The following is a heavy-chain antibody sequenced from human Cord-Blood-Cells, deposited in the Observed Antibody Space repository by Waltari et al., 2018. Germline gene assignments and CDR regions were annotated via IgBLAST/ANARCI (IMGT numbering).Heavy chain of an antibody. Sequence: QVQLQQWGAGLLKPSEPLSLTCAVYGGSFSGYYWSWTRQPPGKGLEWIGEINHSGSTNYNPSLKSRVTISVDTSKNQFSLKLSSVTAADTAVYYCARAIGSSGWYFDYWGQGTLVTVSS. J-gene: IGHJ4*02. CDR3: ARAIGSSGWYFDY. V-gene: IGHV4-34*01. CDR2: INHSGST. CDR1: GGSFSGYY. D-gene: IGHD6-19*01.